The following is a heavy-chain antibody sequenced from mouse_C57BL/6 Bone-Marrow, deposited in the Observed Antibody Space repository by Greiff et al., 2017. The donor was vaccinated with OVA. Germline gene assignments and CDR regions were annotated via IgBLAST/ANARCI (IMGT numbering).Heavy chain of an antibody. CDR1: GYTFTSYW. D-gene: IGHD2-1*01. V-gene: IGHV1-59*01. Sequence: QVQLQQPGAELVRPETSVKLSCKASGYTFTSYWMHWVKQRPGQGLEWIGVIDPSDSYTNYNQKFKGKATLTVDTSSSTVYMQLSSLTSEDSAVYYCARDGNYDYWGQGTSVTVSS. CDR2: IDPSDSYT. J-gene: IGHJ4*01. CDR3: ARDGNYDY.